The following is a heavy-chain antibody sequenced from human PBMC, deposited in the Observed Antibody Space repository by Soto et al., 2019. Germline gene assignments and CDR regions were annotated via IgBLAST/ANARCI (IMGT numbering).Heavy chain of an antibody. J-gene: IGHJ6*03. CDR2: IYYSGST. D-gene: IGHD4-17*01. Sequence: PSETLSLTCTVSGGSISSYYWSWIRQPPGKGLEWIGYIYYSGSTNYNPSLKSRVTISVDTSKNQFSLKLSSVTAADTAVYYCARDFYGDYGGYYYYYMDVWGKGTTVTVSS. CDR1: GGSISSYY. V-gene: IGHV4-59*01. CDR3: ARDFYGDYGGYYYYYMDV.